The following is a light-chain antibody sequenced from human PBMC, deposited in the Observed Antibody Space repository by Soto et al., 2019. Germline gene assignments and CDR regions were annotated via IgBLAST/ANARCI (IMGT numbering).Light chain of an antibody. V-gene: IGLV6-57*04. J-gene: IGLJ2*01. Sequence: NFMLTQPHSVSESPGQTVTISCTRSSGSIASNYVQWYQQRPGSAPTTVIYEDNQRPSGVPDRFSGSIDRSSNSASLTISGLKTEDEADYYCQSYDSSNDVVFGGGTKVTVL. CDR2: EDN. CDR1: SGSIASNY. CDR3: QSYDSSNDVV.